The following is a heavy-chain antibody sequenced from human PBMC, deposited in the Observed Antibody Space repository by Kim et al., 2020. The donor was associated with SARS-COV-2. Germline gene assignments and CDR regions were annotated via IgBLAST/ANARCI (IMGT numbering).Heavy chain of an antibody. V-gene: IGHV4-39*07. Sequence: SETLSLTCTVSGGSISSSSYYWGWIRQPPGKGLEWIGSIYYSGSTYYNPSLKSRVTISVDTSKNQFSLKLSSVTAADTAVYYCARDYIVVVPAATEGHWFDPWGQGTLVTVSS. CDR1: GGSISSSSYY. CDR3: ARDYIVVVPAATEGHWFDP. D-gene: IGHD2-2*01. J-gene: IGHJ5*02. CDR2: IYYSGST.